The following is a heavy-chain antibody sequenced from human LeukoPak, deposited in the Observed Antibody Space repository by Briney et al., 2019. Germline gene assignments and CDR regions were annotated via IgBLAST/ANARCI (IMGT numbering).Heavy chain of an antibody. CDR1: GFTLDDYA. CDR3: TKAMETYYYDSSGYYFHY. D-gene: IGHD3-22*01. V-gene: IGHV3-9*01. CDR2: INWNSGST. Sequence: GGSLRLSCAASGFTLDDYAMHWVRQAPGKGLEWVSGINWNSGSTGYADSVKGRFTISRDNAKNSLYLQMNSLRAEDTALYYCTKAMETYYYDSSGYYFHYWGQGTLVTVSS. J-gene: IGHJ4*02.